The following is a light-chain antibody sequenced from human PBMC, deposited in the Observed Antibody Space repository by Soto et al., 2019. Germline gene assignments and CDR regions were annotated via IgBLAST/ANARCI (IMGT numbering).Light chain of an antibody. CDR3: QQYNSRCT. J-gene: IGKJ3*01. CDR2: DAS. V-gene: IGKV1-5*01. CDR1: QSISSW. Sequence: DIQMTQSPSTLSASVGDRVTITCRASQSISSWLAWYQQKPGKAPKLLIYDASSLESGVPSRFSGSGSGTEFTLSISSLQPDDFATYYCQQYNSRCTFGPGTKVDIK.